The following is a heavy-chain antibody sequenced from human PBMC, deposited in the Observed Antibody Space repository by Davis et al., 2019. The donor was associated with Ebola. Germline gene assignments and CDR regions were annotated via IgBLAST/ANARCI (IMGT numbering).Heavy chain of an antibody. CDR1: GFTFSSYG. Sequence: PGGSLRLSCAASGFTFSSYGMHWVRQAPGKGLEWVAVISYDGSNKYYADSVKGRFTISRDNSKNTLYLQMNSLRAEDTAVYYCAKCRGGSGPNYLDFWGQGTLVTVSS. V-gene: IGHV3-30*18. J-gene: IGHJ4*02. CDR3: AKCRGGSGPNYLDF. CDR2: ISYDGSNK. D-gene: IGHD3-10*01.